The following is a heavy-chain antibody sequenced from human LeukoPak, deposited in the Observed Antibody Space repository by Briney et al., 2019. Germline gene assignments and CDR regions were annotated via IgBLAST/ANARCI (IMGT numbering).Heavy chain of an antibody. CDR3: ARVTYDRSGYYNGIPY. Sequence: ASVKVSCKVSGYTFTGYFIHWVRQAPGQGLEWMGWINPSSGATNYAQNFQGRVTLTREMSISTAYMEVSRLLSDDTAVYYCARVTYDRSGYYNGIPYWGQGTLVIVSS. CDR1: GYTFTGYF. CDR2: INPSSGAT. J-gene: IGHJ4*02. D-gene: IGHD3-22*01. V-gene: IGHV1-2*02.